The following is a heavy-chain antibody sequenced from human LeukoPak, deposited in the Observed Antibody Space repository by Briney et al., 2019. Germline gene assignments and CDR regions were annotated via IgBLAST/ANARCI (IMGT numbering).Heavy chain of an antibody. Sequence: ASVKVSCKTSGYIFTTYAIHWVRQAPGQRLEWMGLINADDGNTRYSQRFQGRVTITRDTSANTAYMELSSLRFEDTAVCYCARGIVVKPSANWFDPWGQGTPVTVSS. CDR3: ARGIVVKPSANWFDP. J-gene: IGHJ5*02. V-gene: IGHV1-3*01. CDR2: INADDGNT. CDR1: GYIFTTYA. D-gene: IGHD2-2*01.